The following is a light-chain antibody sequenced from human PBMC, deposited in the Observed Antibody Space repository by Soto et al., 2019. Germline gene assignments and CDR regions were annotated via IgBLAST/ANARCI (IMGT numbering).Light chain of an antibody. J-gene: IGLJ7*01. V-gene: IGLV2-8*01. CDR3: SSYAGNSNLV. Sequence: QSVLTQPPSASGSPGQSVTISCTGTSSDVGGYNYVSWYQHHPGKAPKLMVYEVSRRPSGVPDRFSGSKSANTASLTVSGLQAEDEANYYCSSYAGNSNLVFGGGTQLTVL. CDR2: EVS. CDR1: SSDVGGYNY.